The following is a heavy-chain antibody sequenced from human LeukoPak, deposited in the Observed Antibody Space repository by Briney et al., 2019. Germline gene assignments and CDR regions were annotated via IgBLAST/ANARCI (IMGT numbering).Heavy chain of an antibody. CDR2: ISSSSSYI. J-gene: IGHJ4*02. V-gene: IGHV3-21*01. Sequence: PGGSLRLSCAASGFTFSSYSMNWVRQAPGKGLEWVSSISSSSSYIYYADSVKGRFTISRDNAKNSLYLQMNSLRAEGMAVYYCASPYSSRWYELCYWGQGTLVTVSS. D-gene: IGHD6-13*01. CDR3: ASPYSSRWYELCY. CDR1: GFTFSSYS.